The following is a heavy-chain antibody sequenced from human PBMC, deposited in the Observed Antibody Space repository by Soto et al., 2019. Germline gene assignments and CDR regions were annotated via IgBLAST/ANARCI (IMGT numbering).Heavy chain of an antibody. CDR2: VDGRGYDT. D-gene: IGHD5-12*01. Sequence: PGGSLRLSCVASGFTFSSFAMGWVRQSPGTGLEWVAGVDGRGYDTSFGASVKGRFTISRDNSENTLFLHMTNLRAEDTARYYCAKEIMAAAYATTSAFDLWGPGTVVTVSS. J-gene: IGHJ4*02. CDR1: GFTFSSFA. CDR3: AKEIMAAAYATTSAFDL. V-gene: IGHV3-23*01.